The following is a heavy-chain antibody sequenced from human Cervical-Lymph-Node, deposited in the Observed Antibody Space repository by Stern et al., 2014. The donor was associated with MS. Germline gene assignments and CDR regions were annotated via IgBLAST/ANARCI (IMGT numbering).Heavy chain of an antibody. J-gene: IGHJ4*03. CDR1: GGTFSRYT. V-gene: IGHV1-69*08. CDR3: GRDEDYDVLNGLPNEGFEY. D-gene: IGHD3-9*01. CDR2: IIPMLDMT. Sequence: QVQLVQSGAEMKKPGSSVKVSCKASGGTFSRYTLNWVRQAPGQGLEWMGRIIPMLDMTNYAQNFQGRITISADKSPSTAYMGLGGLRAEGTGVLYCGRDEDYDVLNGLPNEGFEYWGQGTLVTVSS.